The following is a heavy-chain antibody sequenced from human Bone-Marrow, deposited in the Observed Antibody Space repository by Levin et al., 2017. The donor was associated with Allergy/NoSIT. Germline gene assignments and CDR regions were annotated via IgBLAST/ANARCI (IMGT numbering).Heavy chain of an antibody. CDR2: INPKRGDA. CDR3: ARGGTSSNDY. D-gene: IGHD6-13*01. J-gene: IGHJ4*02. Sequence: ASVKVSCTVSGYTFSDYYMHWVRQAPGQSLEWMGWINPKRGDANTAQKFEGRVVLTRDTSISTAYMEVRRLRSDDTALYYCARGGTSSNDYWGQGTLVTVSS. CDR1: GYTFSDYY. V-gene: IGHV1-2*02.